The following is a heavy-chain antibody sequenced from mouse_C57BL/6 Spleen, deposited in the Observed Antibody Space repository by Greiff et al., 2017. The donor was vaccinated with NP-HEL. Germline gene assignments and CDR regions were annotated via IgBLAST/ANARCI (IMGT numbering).Heavy chain of an antibody. Sequence: VQLQQSGPELVKPGASVKISCKASGYAFSSSWMNWVKQRPGKGLEWIGRIYPGDGDTNYNGKFKGKATLNADKSSSTAYMQLSSLTSEDSAVYFCARSSFITTVVATFAYWGQGTLVTVSA. D-gene: IGHD1-1*01. CDR1: GYAFSSSW. CDR3: ARSSFITTVVATFAY. J-gene: IGHJ3*01. V-gene: IGHV1-82*01. CDR2: IYPGDGDT.